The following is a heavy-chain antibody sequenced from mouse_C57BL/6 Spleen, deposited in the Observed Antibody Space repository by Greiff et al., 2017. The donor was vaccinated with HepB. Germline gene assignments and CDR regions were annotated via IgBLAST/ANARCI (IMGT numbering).Heavy chain of an antibody. CDR3: ARSYYYGSSYWYFDV. CDR1: GFNITDYY. J-gene: IGHJ1*03. Sequence: VQLQQSGAELVKPGASVKLSCTASGFNITDYYMHWVKQRTEQGLEWIGRIDPEDGETKYAPKFQGKATITADTSSNTAYLQLSSLTSEDTAVYYCARSYYYGSSYWYFDVWGTGTTVTVSS. CDR2: IDPEDGET. D-gene: IGHD1-1*01. V-gene: IGHV14-2*01.